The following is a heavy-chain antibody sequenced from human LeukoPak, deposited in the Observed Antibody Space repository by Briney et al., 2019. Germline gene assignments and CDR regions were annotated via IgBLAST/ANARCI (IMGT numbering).Heavy chain of an antibody. V-gene: IGHV4-39*07. D-gene: IGHD2-15*01. CDR3: ARAPCSGGSCQYWYFDL. CDR2: IYYIGTT. J-gene: IGHJ2*01. Sequence: SETLSLTCTVSGGSISSSNYYWGWLRQPPGKGLEWIANIYYIGTTYYNPSLKSRVTMSVDTSKNQFSLKLSSVTAADTAVYYCARAPCSGGSCQYWYFDLWGRGTLVTVSS. CDR1: GGSISSSNYY.